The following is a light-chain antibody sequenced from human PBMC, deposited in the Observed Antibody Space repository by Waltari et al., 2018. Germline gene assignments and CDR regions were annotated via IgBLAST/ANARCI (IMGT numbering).Light chain of an antibody. V-gene: IGKV3-15*01. CDR1: QSIATN. Sequence: EVVMTQSPATLSVSPGGRATLSCRASQSIATNLAWYQQRRGQAHKLLIFDASTRATSISGRFSGSGSGTEFTLTISSLQSEDSAVYYCQQYNRWPPITFGQGTRLEIK. CDR2: DAS. CDR3: QQYNRWPPIT. J-gene: IGKJ5*01.